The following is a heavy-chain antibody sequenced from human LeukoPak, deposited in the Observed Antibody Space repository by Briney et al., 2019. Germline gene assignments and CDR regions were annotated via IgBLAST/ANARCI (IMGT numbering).Heavy chain of an antibody. J-gene: IGHJ5*02. Sequence: SETLSLTCTLSGRSINSGDYYWTWIRHPPGKGWEGSGLIYYSRSTYYNPSLKRRLTISLDTSKNQFSLELSSVTAADTAVYCCARSDDSSGYYQGNWFNPCGQGPLLPVSS. CDR2: IYYSRST. V-gene: IGHV4-30-4*01. D-gene: IGHD3-22*01. CDR3: ARSDDSSGYYQGNWFNP. CDR1: GRSINSGDYY.